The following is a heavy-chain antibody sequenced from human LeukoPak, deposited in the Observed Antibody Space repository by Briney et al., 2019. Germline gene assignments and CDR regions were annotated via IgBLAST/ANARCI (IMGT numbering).Heavy chain of an antibody. V-gene: IGHV4-34*01. CDR3: ARGNYYYYMDV. CDR2: INHSGST. Sequence: SETLSLTCAVYGGSFSGYYWSWIRQPPGKGLEWIGEINHSGSTNYNPSLKSRVTISVDTPKNQFSLKLSSVTAADTAVYYCARGNYYYYMDVWGKGTTVTVSS. J-gene: IGHJ6*03. CDR1: GGSFSGYY.